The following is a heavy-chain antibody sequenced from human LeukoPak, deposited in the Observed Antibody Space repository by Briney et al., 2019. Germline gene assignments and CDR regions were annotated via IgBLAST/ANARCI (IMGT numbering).Heavy chain of an antibody. D-gene: IGHD3-3*01. J-gene: IGHJ4*02. CDR2: FNPNNGGT. CDR1: GYIFTYHH. CDR3: TLFNH. Sequence: ASVKVSCKASGYIFTYHHLHWVRQAPGQGLEWMGWFNPNNGGTNYAQKFQDRVTMTRDTSSTTAYMEMDRLRSEDTVVYYCTLFNHWGQGTLVSVSS. V-gene: IGHV1-2*02.